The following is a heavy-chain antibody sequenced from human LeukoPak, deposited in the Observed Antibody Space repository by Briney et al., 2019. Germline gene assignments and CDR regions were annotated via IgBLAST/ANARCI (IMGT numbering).Heavy chain of an antibody. D-gene: IGHD1-26*01. J-gene: IGHJ4*02. CDR1: GFTFSDYY. V-gene: IGHV3-23*01. Sequence: PGGSLRLSCAASGFTFSDYYMSWIRQAPGKGLEWVSDISDTGGITYYAGSVKGRFTISRDNSKNQLYLQLNSLRAEDTAMYYCAKHRTGSNCFDYWGQGTLVSVSS. CDR3: AKHRTGSNCFDY. CDR2: ISDTGGIT.